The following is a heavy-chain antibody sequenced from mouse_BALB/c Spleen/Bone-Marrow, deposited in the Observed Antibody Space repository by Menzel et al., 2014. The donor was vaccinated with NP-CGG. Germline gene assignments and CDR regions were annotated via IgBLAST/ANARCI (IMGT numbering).Heavy chain of an antibody. Sequence: VHLQQPGAELVKPGASVKLSCTASGFNIKDTYMHWVKQRPEQGLEWIGRIDPANGNTKYDPKFHGKATITADTSSNTAYLQLSGLTSEDTAVYYCASYYYGSSGFAYWGQGTLVTASA. CDR1: GFNIKDTY. CDR2: IDPANGNT. CDR3: ASYYYGSSGFAY. V-gene: IGHV14-3*02. D-gene: IGHD1-1*01. J-gene: IGHJ3*01.